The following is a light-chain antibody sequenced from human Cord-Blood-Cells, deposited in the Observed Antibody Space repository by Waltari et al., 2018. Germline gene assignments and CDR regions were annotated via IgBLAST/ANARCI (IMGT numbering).Light chain of an antibody. Sequence: EIVLTQSPATLSLSPGERATLSCRASQSVSSYLVWYQQKPGQAPRLLIYDASNRATGIPARFSGSGSGTDFTLTISSLEPEDFAVYYCQQRSNWPPWTFGPGTKVDIK. CDR1: QSVSSY. CDR3: QQRSNWPPWT. V-gene: IGKV3-11*01. J-gene: IGKJ3*01. CDR2: DAS.